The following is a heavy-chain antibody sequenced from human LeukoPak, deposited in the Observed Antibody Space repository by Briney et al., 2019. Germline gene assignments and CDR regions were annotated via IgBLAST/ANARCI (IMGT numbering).Heavy chain of an antibody. CDR2: INPHSGGT. D-gene: IGHD3-22*01. Sequence: GASVKVSCKASGYTFTSYYIHWVRQAPGQGLEWMGWINPHSGGTNYAQNFRGRATMTSDTSINTAYMEMSRLRSDDTAVYYCARGVNYYDSPGAFDIWGQGTMVTVSS. V-gene: IGHV1-2*02. J-gene: IGHJ3*02. CDR1: GYTFTSYY. CDR3: ARGVNYYDSPGAFDI.